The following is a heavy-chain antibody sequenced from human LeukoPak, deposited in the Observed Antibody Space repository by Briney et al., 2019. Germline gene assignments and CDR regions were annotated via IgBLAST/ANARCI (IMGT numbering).Heavy chain of an antibody. D-gene: IGHD3-22*01. CDR2: ISGSGGST. Sequence: GGSLRLSCAASGFTFSSYAMSWVRQAPGKGLEWVSAISGSGGSTYYADSVKGRFTISRDNSKNTLYLQMNSLRAEDTAVYYCAKPGRYYDSSGYYPLDYWGQGTPVTASS. CDR1: GFTFSSYA. V-gene: IGHV3-23*01. CDR3: AKPGRYYDSSGYYPLDY. J-gene: IGHJ4*02.